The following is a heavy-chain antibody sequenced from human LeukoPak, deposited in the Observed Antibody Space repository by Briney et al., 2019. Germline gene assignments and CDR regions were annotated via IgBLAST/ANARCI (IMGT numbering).Heavy chain of an antibody. CDR1: GGSISPYY. V-gene: IGHV4-59*01. CDR2: IYYSGNT. Sequence: SETLSLTCTVSGGSISPYYWSWIRQPPGKGLQWLGYIYYSGNTDYNPSLKSRVAISVDTSKNQFSLKLSSVTAADTAVYYCARSTGSTMFTDYWRQGTMVAVSS. CDR3: ARSTGSTMFTDY. D-gene: IGHD3-10*02. J-gene: IGHJ4*02.